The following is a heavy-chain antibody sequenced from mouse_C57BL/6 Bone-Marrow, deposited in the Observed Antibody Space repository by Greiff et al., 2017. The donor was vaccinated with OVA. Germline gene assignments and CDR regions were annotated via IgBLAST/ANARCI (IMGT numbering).Heavy chain of an antibody. D-gene: IGHD1-1*01. J-gene: IGHJ2*01. Sequence: QVQLQQPGAELVRPGSSVKLSCKASGYTFTSYWMDWVKQRPGQGLEWIGNIYPSDSETHYNQKFKDKATLTVDKSSSTAYMQLSSRTSSDSAFYYCAREGNYYGNDYWGQGTTLTVSS. CDR1: GYTFTSYW. V-gene: IGHV1-61*01. CDR3: AREGNYYGNDY. CDR2: IYPSDSET.